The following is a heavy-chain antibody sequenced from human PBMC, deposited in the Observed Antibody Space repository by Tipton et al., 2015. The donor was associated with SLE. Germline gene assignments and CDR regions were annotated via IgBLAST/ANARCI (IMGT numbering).Heavy chain of an antibody. Sequence: QVQLVQSGAEVKKPGASVKVSCKASGYTFTGYYMHWVRQAPGQGLEWMGWINPNSGGTNYAQKFQGRVTMTRDTSISTAYMELGGLRSDDTAVYYCARDYYDSRGRHDAFDIWGLGTMVTVSS. V-gene: IGHV1-2*02. D-gene: IGHD3-22*01. CDR3: ARDYYDSRGRHDAFDI. J-gene: IGHJ3*02. CDR1: GYTFTGYY. CDR2: INPNSGGT.